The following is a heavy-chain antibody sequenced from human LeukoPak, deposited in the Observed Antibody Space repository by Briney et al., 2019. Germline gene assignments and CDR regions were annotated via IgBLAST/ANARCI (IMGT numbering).Heavy chain of an antibody. CDR2: IFGSGGST. CDR1: GFTFTFYA. D-gene: IGHD3-3*01. Sequence: GGSLILSCAASGFTFTFYAMTWVRQAPGKGLEWVSTIFGSGGSTYYRDSVKGRFTISRDNSKNTVDLQMNSLRAEDTAVYYCAKSRFFGVLNTEFDYWGQGTLVTVSS. V-gene: IGHV3-23*01. CDR3: AKSRFFGVLNTEFDY. J-gene: IGHJ4*02.